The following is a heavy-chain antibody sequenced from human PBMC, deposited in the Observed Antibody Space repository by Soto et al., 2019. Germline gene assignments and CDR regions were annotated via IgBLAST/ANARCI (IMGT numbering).Heavy chain of an antibody. V-gene: IGHV4-34*01. D-gene: IGHD3-3*01. CDR1: GGSFSGYY. Sequence: SETLSLTCAVYGGSFSGYYWSWIRQPPGKGLEWIGEINHSGSTNYNPSLKSRVTISVDTSKNQFSLKLSSVTAADTAVYYCATQDYDFWSGLAYYYYMDVWGKGTTVTAP. J-gene: IGHJ6*03. CDR2: INHSGST. CDR3: ATQDYDFWSGLAYYYYMDV.